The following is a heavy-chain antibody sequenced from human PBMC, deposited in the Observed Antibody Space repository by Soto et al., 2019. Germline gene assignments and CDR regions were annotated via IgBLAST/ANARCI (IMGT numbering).Heavy chain of an antibody. D-gene: IGHD2-8*02. V-gene: IGHV3-74*03. Sequence: PGGSLRLSCEASGFTLSTYWMHWVRQVPGKGLVWVSRIKTDGTTTTYADSVKGRFSISRDNAKNMLYLQMNNLRVEDTAVYYCVRDQDNYGLAVFKFWGQGTMVTVSS. CDR1: GFTLSTYW. CDR2: IKTDGTTT. J-gene: IGHJ4*02. CDR3: VRDQDNYGLAVFKF.